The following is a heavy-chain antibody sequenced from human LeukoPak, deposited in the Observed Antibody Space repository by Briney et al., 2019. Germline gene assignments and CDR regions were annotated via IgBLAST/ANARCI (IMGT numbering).Heavy chain of an antibody. CDR2: FYGSGGT. CDR1: GGSISSGSYF. J-gene: IGHJ4*02. V-gene: IGHV4-61*02. CDR3: ARAYYSSSWYSLYFDY. Sequence: SQTLSLICTVSGGSISSGSYFWSWIRQPAGKGLEWIGRFYGSGGTNYNPSLTNRVTISVDTSKNQFSLKLSSVTAADTAVYYCARAYYSSSWYSLYFDYWGQGTLVTVSS. D-gene: IGHD6-13*01.